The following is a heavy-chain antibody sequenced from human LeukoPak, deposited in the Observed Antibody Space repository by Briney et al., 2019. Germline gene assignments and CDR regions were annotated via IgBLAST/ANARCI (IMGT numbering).Heavy chain of an antibody. Sequence: PMASVKVSCKASGYTFTSYYMHWVRQAPGQGLEWMGIINPSGGSTSYAQKFQGRVTMTRDMSTSTDYMELSSLRSEDTAVYYCARDNSVEDTAWWFDPWAREPWSPSPQ. CDR1: GYTFTSYY. CDR3: ARDNSVEDTAWWFDP. J-gene: IGHJ5*02. D-gene: IGHD4-23*01. CDR2: INPSGGST. V-gene: IGHV1-46*01.